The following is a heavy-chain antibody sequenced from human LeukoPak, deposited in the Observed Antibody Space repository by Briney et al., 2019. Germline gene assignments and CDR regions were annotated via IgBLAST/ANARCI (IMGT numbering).Heavy chain of an antibody. J-gene: IGHJ4*02. CDR3: AKVSFDGGVIPYFDS. V-gene: IGHV3-23*01. CDR2: MSSSGDST. CDR1: GFSFTKYA. Sequence: PGGSLRLSCAASGFSFTKYAMSWVRQAPGKGLEWVSGMSSSGDSTDYADSVKGRFTISRDNSKNTLHLQMDSLRVEDTAVFYCAKVSFDGGVIPYFDSWGQGTVVTVSS. D-gene: IGHD3-16*02.